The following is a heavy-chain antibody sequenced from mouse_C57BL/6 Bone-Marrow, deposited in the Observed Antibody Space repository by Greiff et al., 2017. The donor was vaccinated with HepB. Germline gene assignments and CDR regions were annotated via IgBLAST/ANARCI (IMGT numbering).Heavy chain of an antibody. J-gene: IGHJ4*01. D-gene: IGHD1-1*01. CDR1: GYTFTDYY. Sequence: EVQLQQSGPELVKPGASVKISCKASGYTFTDYYMNWVKQSHGKSLEWIGDINPNNGGTSYNLKFKGKATLTVDKSSSTAYMELRSLTSEDSAVYYCARDLITTFVDYWGQGTSVTVSS. CDR3: ARDLITTFVDY. V-gene: IGHV1-26*01. CDR2: INPNNGGT.